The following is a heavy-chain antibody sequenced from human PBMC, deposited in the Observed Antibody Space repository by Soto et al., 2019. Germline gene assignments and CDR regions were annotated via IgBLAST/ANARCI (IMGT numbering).Heavy chain of an antibody. Sequence: PSETLSLTCTVSGGSISSSRCHWGWIRQPPGKGLEWIASIKYSGTTFYNPSLKSRVTISVDTSKNQISLKLTSVTAADTAVYYCARDKITGLFDYWGQGTLVTVSS. CDR2: IKYSGTT. D-gene: IGHD2-8*02. J-gene: IGHJ4*02. CDR3: ARDKITGLFDY. V-gene: IGHV4-39*07. CDR1: GGSISSSRCH.